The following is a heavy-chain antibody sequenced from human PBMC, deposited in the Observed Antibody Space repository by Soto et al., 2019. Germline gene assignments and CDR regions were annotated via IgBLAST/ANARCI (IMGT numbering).Heavy chain of an antibody. CDR3: GRHLKPVAAAMPL. J-gene: IGHJ4*02. CDR2: IHYSGTI. CDR1: GDSISDTIYY. D-gene: IGHD6-19*01. V-gene: IGHV4-39*01. Sequence: PSETLSLTCRVSGDSISDTIYYWGWVRQPPGKGLEWIGSIHYSGTIQFHPSLKTRVTISVDTSKNEFSLRLRSVTAADTADYYGGRHLKPVAAAMPLWGQGIPVTVSS.